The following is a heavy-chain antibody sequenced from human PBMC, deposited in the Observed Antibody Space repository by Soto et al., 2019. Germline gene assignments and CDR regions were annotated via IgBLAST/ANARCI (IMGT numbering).Heavy chain of an antibody. D-gene: IGHD3-10*01. V-gene: IGHV1-18*01. Sequence: QVQLVQTGAEVKKPGASVKVSCNASGYTFTSYGISWLRQAPGQGLEWMGWISAYNGNTNYAQKLQSRVTMTTDTSTSTSYMELRTLRSEGKAVYYCALYYYGSGTIHNWFDPWCQGSLVTVSS. J-gene: IGHJ5*02. CDR2: ISAYNGNT. CDR3: ALYYYGSGTIHNWFDP. CDR1: GYTFTSYG.